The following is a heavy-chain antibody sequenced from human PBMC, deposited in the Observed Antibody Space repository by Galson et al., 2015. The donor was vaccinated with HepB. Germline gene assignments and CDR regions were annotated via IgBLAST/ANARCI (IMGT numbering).Heavy chain of an antibody. CDR2: ISAYNGNT. CDR1: GYTFTSYG. Sequence: SVKVSCKASGYTFTSYGISWVRQAPGQGLEWMGWISAYNGNTNYAQKLQGRVTMTTDTSTSTAYMELRSLRSDDTAVYYCAAHDSDYYYYGMDVWGQGTTVTVSS. CDR3: AAHDSDYYYYGMDV. J-gene: IGHJ6*02. V-gene: IGHV1-18*04. D-gene: IGHD2-21*02.